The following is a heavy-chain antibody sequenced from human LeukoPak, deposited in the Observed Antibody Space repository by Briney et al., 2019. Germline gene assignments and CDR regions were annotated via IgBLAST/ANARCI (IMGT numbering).Heavy chain of an antibody. D-gene: IGHD6-25*01. CDR2: INPNSGGT. J-gene: IGHJ3*02. Sequence: ASVKVSCKASGYTFTGYYMHWVRQAPGQGLEWMGWINPNSGGTNYAQKFQGRVTMTRDTSISTAYLQWSSLKASDTAIYYCARREGGSKAFDIWGQGTVVTVSS. CDR1: GYTFTGYY. CDR3: ARREGGSKAFDI. V-gene: IGHV1-2*02.